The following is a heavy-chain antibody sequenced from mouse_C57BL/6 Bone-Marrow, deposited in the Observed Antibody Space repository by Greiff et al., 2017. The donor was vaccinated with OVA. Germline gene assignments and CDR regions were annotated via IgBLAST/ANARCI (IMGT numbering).Heavy chain of an antibody. CDR3: ARKNLYYYGSSYWYFDV. Sequence: QVQLQQPGAELVKPGASVKLSCKASGYTFTSYWMHWVKQRPGQGLEWIGMIHPNSGSTNYNEKFKSKATLTVDKSSSTAYMQLSSLTSEDSAVYYCARKNLYYYGSSYWYFDVWGTGTTVTVSS. J-gene: IGHJ1*03. CDR2: IHPNSGST. D-gene: IGHD1-1*01. CDR1: GYTFTSYW. V-gene: IGHV1-64*01.